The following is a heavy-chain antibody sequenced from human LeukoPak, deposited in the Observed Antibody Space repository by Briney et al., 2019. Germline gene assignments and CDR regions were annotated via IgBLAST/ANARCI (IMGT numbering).Heavy chain of an antibody. V-gene: IGHV1-69*01. Sequence: GSSVKVSCKASVGTFSSYAISWVRQAPGQGLEWMGGIIPIFGTANYAQKFQGRVTITADESTSTAYMELSSLRSEDTAVYYCARVAAAGTERTFYYLDYWGQGTLVTVSS. J-gene: IGHJ4*02. CDR1: VGTFSSYA. CDR3: ARVAAAGTERTFYYLDY. D-gene: IGHD6-13*01. CDR2: IIPIFGTA.